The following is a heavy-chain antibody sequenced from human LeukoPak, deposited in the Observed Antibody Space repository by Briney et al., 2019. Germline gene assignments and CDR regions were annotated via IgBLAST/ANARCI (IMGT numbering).Heavy chain of an antibody. Sequence: SEALSLTCTVSGVSISSYYWSWIRQPPGKGLEWIGYIYYSGRTNYNPSLKSRVTISLDTSKNHFSLKLSSVTAADTAVYYCARHDGSSWYYAFHVWGQGTMVTVSS. CDR2: IYYSGRT. CDR1: GVSISSYY. V-gene: IGHV4-59*08. J-gene: IGHJ3*01. CDR3: ARHDGSSWYYAFHV. D-gene: IGHD6-13*01.